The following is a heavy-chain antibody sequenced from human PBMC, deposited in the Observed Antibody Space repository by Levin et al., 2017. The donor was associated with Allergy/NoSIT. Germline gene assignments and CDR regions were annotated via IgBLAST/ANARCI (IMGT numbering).Heavy chain of an antibody. CDR2: ISGYNGNT. J-gene: IGHJ4*02. CDR1: GYTFSNYD. V-gene: IGHV1-18*01. CDR3: TRGSGSSSSGLDY. D-gene: IGHD3-10*01. Sequence: GESLKISCKPSGYTFSNYDITWVRQAPGQGLEWMGWISGYNGNTNYAQKVQGRVTMTTDTSTSTAYMELRSLRSDDTAVYYCTRGSGSSSSGLDYWGQGTLVTVSS.